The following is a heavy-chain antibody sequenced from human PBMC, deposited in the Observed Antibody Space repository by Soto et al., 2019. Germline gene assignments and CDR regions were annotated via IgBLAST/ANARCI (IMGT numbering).Heavy chain of an antibody. CDR2: IKSKTDGGTT. D-gene: IGHD1-1*01. J-gene: IGHJ6*02. CDR1: GFTFSDAW. CDR3: TASSHWNYVYHGMDV. V-gene: IGHV3-15*01. Sequence: GGSLRLSCAASGFTFSDAWMSWVRQAPGKGLEWVGRIKSKTDGGTTDYAAPVKGRFTISRDDSKNTLYLQMNSLKTEDTAVYSCTASSHWNYVYHGMDVWGQGTTVTVSS.